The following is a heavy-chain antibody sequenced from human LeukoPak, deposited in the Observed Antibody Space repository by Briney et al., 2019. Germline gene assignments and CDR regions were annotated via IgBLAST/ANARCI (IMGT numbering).Heavy chain of an antibody. J-gene: IGHJ5*02. CDR2: INTNTGNP. Sequence: ASVKVSCKASGYSFRSYAINWVRQAPGQGPEWMGWINTNTGNPTYAQGFTGRFVFSLDTSVSTAYLQISSLKAEDTAVYYCARDQAADPNWFDPWGQGTLVTVSS. D-gene: IGHD6-13*01. V-gene: IGHV7-4-1*02. CDR3: ARDQAADPNWFDP. CDR1: GYSFRSYA.